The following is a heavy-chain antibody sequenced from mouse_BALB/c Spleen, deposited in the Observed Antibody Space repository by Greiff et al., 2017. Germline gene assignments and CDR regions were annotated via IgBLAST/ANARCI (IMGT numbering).Heavy chain of an antibody. CDR1: GFNIKDYY. CDR2: IDPENGNT. V-gene: IGHV14-1*02. J-gene: IGHJ3*01. Sequence: EVKLLESGAELVRPGALVKLSCKASGFNIKDYYMHWVKQRPEQGLEWIGWIDPENGNTIYDPKFQGKASITADTSSNTAYLQLSSLTSEDTAVYYCAGGAWFAYWGQGTLVTVSA. CDR3: AGGAWFAY.